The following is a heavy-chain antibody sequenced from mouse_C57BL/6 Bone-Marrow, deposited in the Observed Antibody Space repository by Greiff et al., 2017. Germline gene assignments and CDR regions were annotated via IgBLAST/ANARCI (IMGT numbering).Heavy chain of an antibody. J-gene: IGHJ2*01. CDR1: GFTFSDYG. CDR3: ARQYYYGLDY. CDR2: ISSGSSTI. Sequence: EVMLVESGGGLVKPGGSLKLSCAASGFTFSDYGMHWVRQAPEKGLEWVAYISSGSSTIYYADTVKGRFTISRDNAKNTLFLQMTSLRSEDTAMYYCARQYYYGLDYWGQGTTLTVSS. V-gene: IGHV5-17*01. D-gene: IGHD1-1*01.